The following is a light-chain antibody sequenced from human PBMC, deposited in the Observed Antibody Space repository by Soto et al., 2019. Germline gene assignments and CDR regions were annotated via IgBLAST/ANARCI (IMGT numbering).Light chain of an antibody. V-gene: IGLV2-23*01. Sequence: QSALTQPASVSGSPGQSVTISCTGTSSDVGTYNLVSWYQQHPGNAPKLMIYEGNKRPSGVSNRFSGSKSGNTASLTISGVQAEDEGAYYCSSYVGSGTYVVFGGGTKVTVL. CDR2: EGN. CDR1: SSDVGTYNL. J-gene: IGLJ2*01. CDR3: SSYVGSGTYVV.